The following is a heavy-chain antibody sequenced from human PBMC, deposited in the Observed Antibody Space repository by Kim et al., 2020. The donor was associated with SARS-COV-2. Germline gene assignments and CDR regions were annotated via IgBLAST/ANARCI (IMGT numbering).Heavy chain of an antibody. Sequence: SETLSLTCNVSGGSISTYYWSWIRQSPGKGLEWIGYIYYSGSTIYNPSLESRVSMSIDTSKNDYSLKLSSVTAADTAVYYCARDRGSGWYNSVDVWGQGTTVTV. D-gene: IGHD6-19*01. CDR1: GGSISTYY. J-gene: IGHJ6*02. V-gene: IGHV4-59*01. CDR2: IYYSGST. CDR3: ARDRGSGWYNSVDV.